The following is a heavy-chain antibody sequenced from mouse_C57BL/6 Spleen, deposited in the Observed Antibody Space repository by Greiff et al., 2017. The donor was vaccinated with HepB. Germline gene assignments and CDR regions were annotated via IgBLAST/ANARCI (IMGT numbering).Heavy chain of an antibody. V-gene: IGHV1-52*01. D-gene: IGHD1-1*01. CDR3: ARGHYYGSSSDY. Sequence: VQLQQPGAELVRPGSSVKLSCKASGYTFTSYWMHWVKQRPIQGLEWIGNIDPSDSETHYNQKFKDKDTLTIDKSSSTTYMKLSSLTAEDSAVYNCARGHYYGSSSDYWGQGTTLTVSS. J-gene: IGHJ2*01. CDR2: IDPSDSET. CDR1: GYTFTSYW.